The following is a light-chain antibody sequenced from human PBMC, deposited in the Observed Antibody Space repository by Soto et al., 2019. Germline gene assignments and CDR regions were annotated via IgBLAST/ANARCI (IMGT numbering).Light chain of an antibody. CDR2: EVS. CDR3: STYTSSSYPYV. Sequence: QSALTQPASVSGSLGQSITISCTGTSSDVGGYNYVSWYQLHPGKAPKLMIYEVSNRPSGVSNRFSGSKSGNTASLTISGLQAEDESDYYCSTYTSSSYPYVFGTGTKVTVL. V-gene: IGLV2-14*01. J-gene: IGLJ1*01. CDR1: SSDVGGYNY.